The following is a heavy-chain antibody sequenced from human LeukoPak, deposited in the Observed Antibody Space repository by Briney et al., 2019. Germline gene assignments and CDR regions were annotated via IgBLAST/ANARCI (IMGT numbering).Heavy chain of an antibody. CDR1: GYTFTGYY. V-gene: IGHV1-2*02. CDR2: INPNSGGT. D-gene: IGHD6-13*01. CDR3: ARVGAAAGPSSYFDY. Sequence: GASVKVSCKASGYTFTGYYMHWVRHAPGQGLEWMGWINPNSGGTKYAQKFQGRVTMTRDTSISTAYMELSRLRSDDTAVYYCARVGAAAGPSSYFDYWGQGTLVTVSS. J-gene: IGHJ4*02.